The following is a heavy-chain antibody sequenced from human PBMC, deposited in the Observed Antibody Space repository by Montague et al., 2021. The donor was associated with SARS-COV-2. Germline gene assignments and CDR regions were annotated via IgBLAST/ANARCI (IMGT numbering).Heavy chain of an antibody. V-gene: IGHV3-48*03. Sequence: SLRLSCAASGFTFSNYEMSWVHQAPGKGLEWLSYIRSSGSTIYYADSVKGRFTISRDNAKNSLYLQMNSLRAEDTAVYYCARDTPYYYGSGSYYEPRRVFDYWGQGTLVTVSS. J-gene: IGHJ4*02. CDR2: IRSSGSTI. CDR3: ARDTPYYYGSGSYYEPRRVFDY. CDR1: GFTFSNYE. D-gene: IGHD3-10*01.